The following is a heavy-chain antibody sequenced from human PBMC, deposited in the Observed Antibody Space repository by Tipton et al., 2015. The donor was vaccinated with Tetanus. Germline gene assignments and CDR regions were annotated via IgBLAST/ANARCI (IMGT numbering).Heavy chain of an antibody. CDR2: TYYSGST. V-gene: IGHV4-61*01. J-gene: IGHJ4*02. CDR1: GASIGSISYY. CDR3: ARDERYGDYAY. D-gene: IGHD4-17*01. Sequence: TLSLTCTVSGASIGSISYYWSWIRQPPGKGLEWIGYTYYSGSTGYNPSLKSRVTISIDSSKNQFSLELTSVTAADTAVYYCARDERYGDYAYWGQGALVTVSS.